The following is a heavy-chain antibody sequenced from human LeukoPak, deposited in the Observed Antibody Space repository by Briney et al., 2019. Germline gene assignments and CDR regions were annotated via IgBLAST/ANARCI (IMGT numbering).Heavy chain of an antibody. CDR3: ARDGDDFWSGYPAAFDI. D-gene: IGHD3-3*01. CDR1: GGSISSYY. V-gene: IGHV4-59*01. J-gene: IGHJ3*02. CDR2: IYYSGST. Sequence: SETLSLTCTVSGGSISSYYWSWIRQPPGKGLEWIGYIYYSGSTNYNPSLKSRVTISVDTSKNQFSLKLSSVIAADTAVYYCARDGDDFWSGYPAAFDIWGQGTMVTVSS.